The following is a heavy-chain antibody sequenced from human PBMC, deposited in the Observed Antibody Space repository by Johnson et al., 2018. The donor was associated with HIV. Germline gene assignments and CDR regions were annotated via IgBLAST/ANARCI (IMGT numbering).Heavy chain of an antibody. CDR3: ARERSGSYYVDAFDI. V-gene: IGHV3-30*04. CDR1: GFTFSSYA. J-gene: IGHJ3*02. CDR2: ISYDGSNK. D-gene: IGHD1-26*01. Sequence: QVQLVESGGGVVQPGGSLRLSCAASGFTFSSYAMHWVRQAPGKGLEWVAVISYDGSNKYYADSVKGRFTISRDNSKNTLYLQMNSLRAEDTAVYYCARERSGSYYVDAFDIWGQGTMVTVSS.